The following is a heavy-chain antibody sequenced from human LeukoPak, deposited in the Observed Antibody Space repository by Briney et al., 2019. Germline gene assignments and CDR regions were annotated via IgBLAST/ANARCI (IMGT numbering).Heavy chain of an antibody. D-gene: IGHD3-22*01. CDR2: ISGSGGST. V-gene: IGHV3-23*01. J-gene: IGHJ4*02. CDR1: GFTFSSDA. CDR3: AKAVHYDSSGYYYGFDY. Sequence: GGSLRLSCAASGFTFSSDAMNWVRQAPGKGLEWVSGISGSGGSTYYADSVKGRFTISRDNSKNTLYLQMNSLRAEDTAVYYCAKAVHYDSSGYYYGFDYWGQGTLVTVSS.